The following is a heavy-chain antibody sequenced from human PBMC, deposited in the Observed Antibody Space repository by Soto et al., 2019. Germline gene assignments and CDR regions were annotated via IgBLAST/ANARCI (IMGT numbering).Heavy chain of an antibody. CDR3: ARGPLDIVATSSYYYYGMDV. Sequence: SVKVSCKASGGTFSSYAISWVRQAPGQGLEWMGGIIPIFGTANYAQKFQGRVTITADESTSTAYMELSSLRSEDTAVYYCARGPLDIVATSSYYYYGMDVWGQGTTVTVSS. V-gene: IGHV1-69*13. CDR1: GGTFSSYA. J-gene: IGHJ6*02. CDR2: IIPIFGTA. D-gene: IGHD5-12*01.